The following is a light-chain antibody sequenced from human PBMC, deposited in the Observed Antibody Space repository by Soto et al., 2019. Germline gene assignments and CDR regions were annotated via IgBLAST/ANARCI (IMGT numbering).Light chain of an antibody. J-gene: IGKJ5*01. CDR1: QSVSSR. V-gene: IGKV3-20*01. CDR3: QQYGNSPIT. Sequence: EIVMTQSPGTLSLSPGERATLSCRASQSVSSRLAWYQQKPGQAPRLLIYGTSSRATGIPDRFSGSGSGPDFTLTISRLEPEDFAVYYCQQYGNSPITFGQGTRLEIK. CDR2: GTS.